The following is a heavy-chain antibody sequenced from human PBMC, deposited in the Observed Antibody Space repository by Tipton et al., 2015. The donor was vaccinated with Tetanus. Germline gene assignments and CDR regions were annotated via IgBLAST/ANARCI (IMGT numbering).Heavy chain of an antibody. V-gene: IGHV4-34*01. Sequence: LRLSCAVSGTTFSAYHWSWIRQLPGKGLEWIGEINPTGSTTYNPSLKSRVTISVDRSKNQFSLERTSVIAADAAVYYCARGLGDLSPQYRSTWRYYFGFWGQGALVIVSS. CDR2: INPTGST. J-gene: IGHJ4*02. CDR1: GTTFSAYH. D-gene: IGHD3-10*01. CDR3: ARGLGDLSPQYRSTWRYYFGF.